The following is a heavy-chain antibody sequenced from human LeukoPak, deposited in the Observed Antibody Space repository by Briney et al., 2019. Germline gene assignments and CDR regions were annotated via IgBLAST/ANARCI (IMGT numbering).Heavy chain of an antibody. J-gene: IGHJ4*02. CDR2: INHSGST. Sequence: SETLSLTCAVYGGSFSGYYWSWIRQPPGKGLEWIGEINHSGSTNYNPSLKSRVTISVDTSKNQFSLKLSSVTAADTAVYYCARPYSSSWYRGYFDYWGQGTLVTVSS. D-gene: IGHD6-13*01. V-gene: IGHV4-34*01. CDR3: ARPYSSSWYRGYFDY. CDR1: GGSFSGYY.